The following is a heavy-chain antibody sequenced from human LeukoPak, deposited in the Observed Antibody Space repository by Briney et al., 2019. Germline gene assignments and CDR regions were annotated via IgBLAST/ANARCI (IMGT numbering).Heavy chain of an antibody. Sequence: SETLSLTCAVYGGSFSGYYWSWIRQPPGKGLEWIGETNHSGSTNYNPSLKSRVTISVDTSKNQFSLKLSSVTAADTAVYYCARGSGSYFWPRLAFDIWGQGTMVTVSS. CDR2: TNHSGST. V-gene: IGHV4-34*01. J-gene: IGHJ3*02. CDR1: GGSFSGYY. CDR3: ARGSGSYFWPRLAFDI. D-gene: IGHD1-26*01.